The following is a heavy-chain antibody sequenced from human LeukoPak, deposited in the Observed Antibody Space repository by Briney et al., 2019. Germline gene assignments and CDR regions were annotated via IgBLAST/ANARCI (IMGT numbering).Heavy chain of an antibody. J-gene: IGHJ4*02. V-gene: IGHV4-38-2*02. D-gene: IGHD3-3*01. CDR2: IYHSGST. CDR3: ARDQPKGITIFGVVHAYYFDY. Sequence: SETLSLTCTVSGYSISSGYYWGWIRQPPGKGLEWIGSIYHSGSTYYNPSLKSRVTISVDTSKNQFSLKLSSVTAADTAVYYCARDQPKGITIFGVVHAYYFDYWGQGTLVTVSS. CDR1: GYSISSGYY.